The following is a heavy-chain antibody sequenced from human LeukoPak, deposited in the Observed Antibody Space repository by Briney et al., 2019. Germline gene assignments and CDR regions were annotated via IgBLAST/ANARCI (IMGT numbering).Heavy chain of an antibody. J-gene: IGHJ1*01. V-gene: IGHV1-2*06. CDR1: GYTFTGYY. CDR3: ARDLYYYDSSGSIQH. CDR2: INPNSGGT. D-gene: IGHD3-22*01. Sequence: ASVKVSCKAPGYTFTGYYMHWVRQAPGQGLEWMGRINPNSGGTNYAQKFQGRVTMTRDTSISTAYMELSRLRSDDTAVYYCARDLYYYDSSGSIQHWGQGTLVTVSS.